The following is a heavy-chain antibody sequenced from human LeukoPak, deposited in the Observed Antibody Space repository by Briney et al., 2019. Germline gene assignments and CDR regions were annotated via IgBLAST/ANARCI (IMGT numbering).Heavy chain of an antibody. Sequence: GGSLRLSCAASGLSLSVNYMTWVRQSPGKGLEWLSNIYRDGNTYYADSVNGRFSISRDDYKNTLYIEMNSLRAEDTALYYCARYTFRAVDIWGQGSMVTVSS. CDR3: ARYTFRAVDI. J-gene: IGHJ3*02. V-gene: IGHV3-53*01. CDR2: IYRDGNT. CDR1: GLSLSVNY. D-gene: IGHD2-2*02.